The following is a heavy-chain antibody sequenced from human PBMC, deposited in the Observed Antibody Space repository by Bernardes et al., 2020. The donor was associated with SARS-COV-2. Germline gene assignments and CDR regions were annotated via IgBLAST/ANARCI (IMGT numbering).Heavy chain of an antibody. V-gene: IGHV3-9*01. CDR3: ATGYYGSGSLNYYYGMDV. D-gene: IGHD3-10*01. Sequence: GGSLRLSCAASGFTFVDYAMHWVRQAPGKGLEWVSGISWNSGTIDYADSVKGRFTISRDNAKNSLYLQMNSLRAEDTALYYCATGYYGSGSLNYYYGMDVWGQGTTVTVSS. CDR1: GFTFVDYA. CDR2: ISWNSGTI. J-gene: IGHJ6*02.